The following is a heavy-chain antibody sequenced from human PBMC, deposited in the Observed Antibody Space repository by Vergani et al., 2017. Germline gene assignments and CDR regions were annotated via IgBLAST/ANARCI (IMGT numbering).Heavy chain of an antibody. CDR3: AIRILGNWYFDL. D-gene: IGHD2-15*01. V-gene: IGHV1-69*01. Sequence: QVQLVQSGAEVKKPGSSVKVSCKASGGPFSSYAISWVRPAPGQGLEGMAGIIPIFGTANYAQKFQGRVTITADDSTSTAYMELSSLRSEDTAVYYGAIRILGNWYFDLWGRGTLVTVSS. CDR2: IIPIFGTA. CDR1: GGPFSSYA. J-gene: IGHJ2*01.